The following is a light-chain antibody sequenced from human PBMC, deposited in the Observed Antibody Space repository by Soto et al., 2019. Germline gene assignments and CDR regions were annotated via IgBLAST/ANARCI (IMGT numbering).Light chain of an antibody. J-gene: IGLJ1*01. CDR1: ISDVGSYNR. CDR2: EVN. CDR3: SLYISGSPYV. V-gene: IGLV2-18*01. Sequence: QSVLTQPPSVSGSPGQSVTISCTGTISDVGSYNRRSWYQQPPGTAPKLIMYEVNTRPSGVPDRFSGSKSGSTASLTISGLQAEDEADYYCSLYISGSPYVFGTGTKVTVL.